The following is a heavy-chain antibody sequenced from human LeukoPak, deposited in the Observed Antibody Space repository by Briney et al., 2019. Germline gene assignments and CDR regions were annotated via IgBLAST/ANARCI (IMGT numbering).Heavy chain of an antibody. Sequence: SETLSLTCAVYGGSFSGYYWSWIRQPPGKGLEWIGEINHSGGTNYNPSLKSRVTISVDTSKNQFSLKLSSVTAADTAVYYCARHRWAVAGTLHALEIWGQGTMVTVSS. V-gene: IGHV4-34*01. D-gene: IGHD6-19*01. CDR3: ARHRWAVAGTLHALEI. J-gene: IGHJ3*02. CDR1: GGSFSGYY. CDR2: INHSGGT.